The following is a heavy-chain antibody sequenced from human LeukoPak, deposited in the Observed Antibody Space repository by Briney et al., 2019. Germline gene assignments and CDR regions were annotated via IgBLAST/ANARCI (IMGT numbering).Heavy chain of an antibody. J-gene: IGHJ4*02. CDR3: ARVFGSIAAAGNNY. V-gene: IGHV3-7*03. CDR2: IKQDGSEK. CDR1: GFTLSSYW. Sequence: GGSLRLSCAVSGFTLSSYWMSWVRQAPGKGPEWVANIKQDGSEKYYVDSVKGRFTISRDNAKNSLYLQMNSLRAEDTALYYCARVFGSIAAAGNNYWGQGTLVTVSS. D-gene: IGHD6-13*01.